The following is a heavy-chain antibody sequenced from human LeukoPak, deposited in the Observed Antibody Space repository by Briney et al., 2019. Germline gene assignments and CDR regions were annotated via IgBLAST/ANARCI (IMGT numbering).Heavy chain of an antibody. V-gene: IGHV3-21*01. Sequence: PGGPLRLSCAASGFTFSSYSMNWVRQAPGKGLEWVSSISSSSSYIYYADSVKGRFTISRDNAKNSLYLQMNSLSAEDTAVYYCARAHSSGRLVNWGQGTLVTVSS. CDR1: GFTFSSYS. CDR3: ARAHSSGRLVN. J-gene: IGHJ4*02. CDR2: ISSSSSYI. D-gene: IGHD6-19*01.